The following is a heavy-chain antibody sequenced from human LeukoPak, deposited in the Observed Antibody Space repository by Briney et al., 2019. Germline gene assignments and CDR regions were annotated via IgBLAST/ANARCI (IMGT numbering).Heavy chain of an antibody. Sequence: PGGSLRLSCAASGFTFSSYSMNWVRQAPGKGLEWVSYISSSSSTIYYADSVKGRFTISRDNAKNSLYLQMNSLRAEDTAVYYCARERGDSSGYLDRGQGTLVTVSS. CDR1: GFTFSSYS. CDR2: ISSSSSTI. D-gene: IGHD3-22*01. CDR3: ARERGDSSGYLD. J-gene: IGHJ4*02. V-gene: IGHV3-48*04.